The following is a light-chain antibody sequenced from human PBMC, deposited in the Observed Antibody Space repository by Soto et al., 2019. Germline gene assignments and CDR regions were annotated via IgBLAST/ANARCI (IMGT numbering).Light chain of an antibody. V-gene: IGKV1-9*01. CDR3: QQLNSYPLT. CDR1: QDISSY. CDR2: AAS. J-gene: IGKJ3*01. Sequence: DIQLTQSPSFLSASVGDRVTITCRASQDISSYLAWYQQKPGKAPKLLIYAASTLQSGVPSRFSGSGSGTEFTLTISSLQREDFATYYCQQLNSYPLTFGPGTKVDIK.